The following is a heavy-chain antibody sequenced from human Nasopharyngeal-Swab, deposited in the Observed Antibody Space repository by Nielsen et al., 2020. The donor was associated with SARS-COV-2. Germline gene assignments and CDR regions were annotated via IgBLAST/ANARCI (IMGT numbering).Heavy chain of an antibody. CDR3: ARDGYFDWLALSWFDP. J-gene: IGHJ5*02. D-gene: IGHD3-9*01. Sequence: ASVKVSCKASGYTFTSYAMNWVRQAPGQGLEWMGWINTNTGNPTYAQGFTGRFVFSLDTSVSTAYLRISSLKAEDTAVYYCARDGYFDWLALSWFDPWGQGTLVTVSS. CDR2: INTNTGNP. CDR1: GYTFTSYA. V-gene: IGHV7-4-1*02.